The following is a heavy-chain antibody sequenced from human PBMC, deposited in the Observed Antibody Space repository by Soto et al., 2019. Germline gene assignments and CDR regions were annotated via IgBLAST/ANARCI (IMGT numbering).Heavy chain of an antibody. CDR1: GYTFTANY. Sequence: ASVKVSCKASGYTFTANYIHWVRQAPGQGLEWMGWINSNSGDTKYAQNLQGRVTLTRDTSISTVYMDLSRLMSDDTAVYYCARGTGTSWFDSWGQGPLVTVYS. D-gene: IGHD1-7*01. CDR3: ARGTGTSWFDS. J-gene: IGHJ5*01. V-gene: IGHV1-2*02. CDR2: INSNSGDT.